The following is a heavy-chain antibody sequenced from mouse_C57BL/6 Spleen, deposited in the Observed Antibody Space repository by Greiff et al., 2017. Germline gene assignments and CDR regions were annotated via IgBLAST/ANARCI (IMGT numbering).Heavy chain of an antibody. Sequence: QVQLQQPGAELVKPGASVKLSCKASGYTFTSYWMHWVKQRPGRGLEWIGRIDPNSGGTKYNEKFKSKATLAVDKPSSTAYMQLSSLTSEDSAVYYCAGIYYDYDGFAYWGQGTLVTVSA. CDR2: IDPNSGGT. CDR3: AGIYYDYDGFAY. J-gene: IGHJ3*01. D-gene: IGHD2-4*01. V-gene: IGHV1-72*01. CDR1: GYTFTSYW.